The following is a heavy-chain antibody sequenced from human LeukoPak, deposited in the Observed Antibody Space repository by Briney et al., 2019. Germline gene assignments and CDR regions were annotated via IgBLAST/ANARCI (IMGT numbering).Heavy chain of an antibody. CDR1: GGSISSHY. CDR3: ARLLDNDSSGDPDTFDM. J-gene: IGHJ3*02. CDR2: IFYSVTN. Sequence: PSETLSLAWTVAGGSISSHYWSWIRQPQGKLLEWIGFIFYSVTNRYNPALQSRVNISADTSKNHFSLKLTSVTAADAAVYYCARLLDNDSSGDPDTFDMWLQGTRVTVSS. D-gene: IGHD3-22*01. V-gene: IGHV4-59*11.